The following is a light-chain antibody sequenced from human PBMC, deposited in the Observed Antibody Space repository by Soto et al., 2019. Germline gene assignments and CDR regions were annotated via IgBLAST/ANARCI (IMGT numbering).Light chain of an antibody. Sequence: QAVVTQPPSASGTPGQVVTISCSGSSSNIGSNTVNWYQHLPGTAPKLLIYTDSLRPSGGPGRFTAFKSGTSASLAISGVQSEDEADYYCVAWDDSLNGPLFGGGTKLTVL. CDR2: TDS. CDR1: SSNIGSNT. CDR3: VAWDDSLNGPL. J-gene: IGLJ2*01. V-gene: IGLV1-44*01.